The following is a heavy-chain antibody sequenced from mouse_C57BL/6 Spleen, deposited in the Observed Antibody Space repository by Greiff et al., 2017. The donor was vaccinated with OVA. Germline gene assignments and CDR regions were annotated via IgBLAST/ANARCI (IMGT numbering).Heavy chain of an antibody. J-gene: IGHJ3*01. D-gene: IGHD2-12*01. CDR2: ILPGSGST. CDR1: GYTFTGYC. V-gene: IGHV1-9*01. CDR3: AASYDGAWFAY. Sequence: QVQLQQSGAELMKPGASVKPSCKATGYTFTGYCIEWVKQRPGHGLEWIGEILPGSGSTNYNEKFKGKATFTADKSSNTAYMQLSSLTTEDSAIYYCAASYDGAWFAYWGQGTLVTVSA.